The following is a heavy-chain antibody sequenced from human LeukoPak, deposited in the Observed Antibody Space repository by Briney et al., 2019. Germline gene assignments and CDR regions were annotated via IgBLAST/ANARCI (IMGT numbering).Heavy chain of an antibody. D-gene: IGHD6-6*01. CDR1: GFTFSSYS. CDR3: ARDQSSSDAFDI. CDR2: ISSSSSYI. J-gene: IGHJ3*02. Sequence: PGGSLRLSCAASGFTFSSYSMNWVRQAPGKGLEWVSSISSSSSYIYYADSLKGRFTISRDNAKNSLYLQMNSLRAEETDVYYCARDQSSSDAFDIWGQGTMVTVSS. V-gene: IGHV3-21*01.